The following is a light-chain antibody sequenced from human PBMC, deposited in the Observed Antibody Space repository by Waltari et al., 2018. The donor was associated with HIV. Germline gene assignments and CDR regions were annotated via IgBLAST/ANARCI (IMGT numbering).Light chain of an antibody. Sequence: QSALTQPPSGSGPPGQPSTISCTGTSSDFGSYTLVSWYQQYPGKVPKLMIYEVSKRPSGVSNRFSGSKSGNTASLTIAGLQAEDEADYYCCSYAGSSTPFVFGTATKVTVL. CDR3: CSYAGSSTPFV. CDR1: SSDFGSYTL. CDR2: EVS. J-gene: IGLJ1*01. V-gene: IGLV2-23*02.